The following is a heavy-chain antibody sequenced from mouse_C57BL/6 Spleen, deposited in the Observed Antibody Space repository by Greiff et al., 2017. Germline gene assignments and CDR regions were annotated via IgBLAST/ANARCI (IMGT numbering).Heavy chain of an antibody. V-gene: IGHV2-5*01. CDR2: IWRGGST. CDR1: GFSLTSYG. D-gene: IGHD1-1*01. J-gene: IGHJ1*03. Sequence: VQLQQSGPGLVQPSQSLSITCTVSGFSLTSYGVHWVRQSPGKGLEWLGVIWRGGSTDYNAAFMSSLGITKDNSKIQVFFKMNSLQADDTAIYYGAKGGYGSPYWYFDVWGTGTTVTVSS. CDR3: AKGGYGSPYWYFDV.